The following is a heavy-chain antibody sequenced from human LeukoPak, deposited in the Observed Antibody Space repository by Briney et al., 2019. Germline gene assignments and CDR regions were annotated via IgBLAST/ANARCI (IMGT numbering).Heavy chain of an antibody. Sequence: SETLSLTCTVSGGSISSYYWSWIRQPPGQGPEWFGNIYDSEITKHNPSLKSPVTISVDTSKSQFSLRLSSVTAADTAVYYCAREQWGLVDYWGQGTLVTVSS. J-gene: IGHJ4*02. D-gene: IGHD1-26*01. V-gene: IGHV4-59*01. CDR3: AREQWGLVDY. CDR1: GGSISSYY. CDR2: IYDSEIT.